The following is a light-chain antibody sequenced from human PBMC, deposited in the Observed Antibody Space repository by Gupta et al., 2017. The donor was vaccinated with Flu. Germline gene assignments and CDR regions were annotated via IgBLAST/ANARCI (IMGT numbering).Light chain of an antibody. J-gene: IGLJ3*02. V-gene: IGLV6-57*01. CDR1: GSIASSY. CDR2: ENN. Sequence: GSIASSYVQWYQQRPGKSPTTVIYENNERPSGVPDRFSGSLDISSNSASLTISALKTEDEADYYCQSFDATNQGVFGGGTKLTVL. CDR3: QSFDATNQGV.